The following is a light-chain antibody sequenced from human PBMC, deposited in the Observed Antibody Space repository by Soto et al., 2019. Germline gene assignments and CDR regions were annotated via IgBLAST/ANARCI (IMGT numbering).Light chain of an antibody. Sequence: EIVLTQSPGTLSLSPGERVTLSCRASQSIDNNHLAWYQQKPGQAPSLLIYGASTRATGVPDRFSGTGSGTEFTLTISSLKSEDYAVYYCQQYKSWPPITFGQGTRLEIK. CDR2: GAS. J-gene: IGKJ5*01. CDR3: QQYKSWPPIT. V-gene: IGKV3-15*01. CDR1: QSIDNN.